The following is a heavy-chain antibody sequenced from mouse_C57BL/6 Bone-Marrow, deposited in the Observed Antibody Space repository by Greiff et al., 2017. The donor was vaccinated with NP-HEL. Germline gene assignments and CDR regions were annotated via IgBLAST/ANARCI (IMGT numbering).Heavy chain of an antibody. CDR3: ARRMITTGYYFDY. Sequence: EVQLQESGGGLVQPGESLKLSCESNEYEFPSHDMSWVRKTPEKRLELVAAINSDGGSTYYPDTMERRFIISRDNTKKTLYLQISSLRSEDTALYDCARRMITTGYYFDYWGQGTTLTVSS. V-gene: IGHV5-2*01. CDR1: EYEFPSHD. J-gene: IGHJ2*01. D-gene: IGHD2-4*01. CDR2: INSDGGST.